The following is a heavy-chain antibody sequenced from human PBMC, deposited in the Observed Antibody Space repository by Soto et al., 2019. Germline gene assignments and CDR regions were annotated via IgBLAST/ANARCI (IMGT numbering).Heavy chain of an antibody. D-gene: IGHD3-10*01. CDR1: GGSFSGYY. Sequence: SETLSLTCAVYGGSFSGYYWSWIRQPPGKGLEWIGEINHSGSTNYNPSLKSRVTISVDTSKNQFSLKLSSVTAADTAVYYCARVRITMVRGGVNYYYYYYMDVWGKGTTVTVS. V-gene: IGHV4-34*01. J-gene: IGHJ6*03. CDR2: INHSGST. CDR3: ARVRITMVRGGVNYYYYYYMDV.